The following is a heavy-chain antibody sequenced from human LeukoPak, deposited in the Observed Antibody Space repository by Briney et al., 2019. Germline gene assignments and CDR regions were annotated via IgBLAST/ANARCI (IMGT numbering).Heavy chain of an antibody. CDR3: TSGEMATITY. J-gene: IGHJ4*02. Sequence: GGSLRLSCAASGFTFSSYDMSWDRQAPGKGLEWVGFIRSKAYGGTTEYAASVKGRFTISRDDSKSIAYLQMNSLKTEDTAVYYCTSGEMATITYWGQGTLVTVSS. CDR1: GFTFSSYD. D-gene: IGHD5-24*01. V-gene: IGHV3-49*04. CDR2: IRSKAYGGTT.